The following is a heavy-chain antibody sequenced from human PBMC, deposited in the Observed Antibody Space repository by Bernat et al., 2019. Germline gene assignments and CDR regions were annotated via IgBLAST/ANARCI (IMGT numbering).Heavy chain of an antibody. CDR2: IYYSGST. Sequence: QLQLQESGPGLVKPSETLSLTCTVSGGSISSSSYYWGWIRQPPGKGLEWIGSIYYSGSTYYNPSLKSRVTISVDTSKNQFSLKLSSVTAADTAVYYCARGTGMYYDSSDPYYFDYWGQGTLVTVSS. CDR3: ARGTGMYYDSSDPYYFDY. J-gene: IGHJ4*02. V-gene: IGHV4-39*01. CDR1: GGSISSSSYY. D-gene: IGHD3-22*01.